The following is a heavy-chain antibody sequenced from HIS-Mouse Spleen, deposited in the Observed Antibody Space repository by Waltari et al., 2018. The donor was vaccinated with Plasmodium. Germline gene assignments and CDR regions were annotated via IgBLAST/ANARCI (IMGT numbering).Heavy chain of an antibody. D-gene: IGHD6-19*01. J-gene: IGHJ4*02. V-gene: IGHV4-34*01. Sequence: QVQLQQWGAGLLKPSETLSLTCAVYGGSFSGYYWSWIRQPPGKGLEWIGEINHSGSTNYHPSLKSRVTRSVDTSKNQFSLKLSSVTAADTAVYYCARGGVAVAGTYYFDYWGQGTLVTVSS. CDR2: INHSGST. CDR3: ARGGVAVAGTYYFDY. CDR1: GGSFSGYY.